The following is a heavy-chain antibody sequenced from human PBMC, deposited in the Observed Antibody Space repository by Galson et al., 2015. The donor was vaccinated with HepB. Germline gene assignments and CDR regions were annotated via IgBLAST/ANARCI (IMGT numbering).Heavy chain of an antibody. D-gene: IGHD3-22*01. CDR3: ARVYYYDSSGYYWYEKNPHYFDY. V-gene: IGHV1-18*01. J-gene: IGHJ4*02. CDR1: GYTFTSYG. CDR2: ISAYNGNT. Sequence: SVKVSCKASGYTFTSYGISWVRQAPGQGLEWMGWISAYNGNTNYAQKLQGRVTMTTDTSTSTAYMELRSLRSDDTAVYYCARVYYYDSSGYYWYEKNPHYFDYWGQGTLVTVSS.